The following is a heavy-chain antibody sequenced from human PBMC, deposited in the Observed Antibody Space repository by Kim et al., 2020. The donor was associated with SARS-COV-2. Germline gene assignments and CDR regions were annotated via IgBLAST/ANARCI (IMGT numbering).Heavy chain of an antibody. CDR1: GYSFTSYW. J-gene: IGHJ6*02. Sequence: GESLKISCKGSGYSFTSYWISWVRQMPGKGLEWMGRIDPSDSYTNYSPSFQGHVTISADKSISTAYLQWSSLKASDTAMYYCARDETTDYYYYGMDVWGQGTTVTVSS. CDR2: IDPSDSYT. V-gene: IGHV5-10-1*01. D-gene: IGHD4-17*01. CDR3: ARDETTDYYYYGMDV.